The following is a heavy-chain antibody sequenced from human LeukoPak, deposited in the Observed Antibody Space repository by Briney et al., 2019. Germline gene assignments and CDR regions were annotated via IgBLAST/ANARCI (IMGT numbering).Heavy chain of an antibody. Sequence: GGSLRLSCAASGFTFSSYAMSWVRQAPGKGLEWVSDVSGSGSGTSYADSVKGRFTVSRDNSERTLHLQMNSLRAEDTAVYYCAKPQIIIAAAGKGYWGQGTLVTVSS. D-gene: IGHD6-13*01. CDR1: GFTFSSYA. CDR2: VSGSGSGT. V-gene: IGHV3-23*01. CDR3: AKPQIIIAAAGKGY. J-gene: IGHJ4*02.